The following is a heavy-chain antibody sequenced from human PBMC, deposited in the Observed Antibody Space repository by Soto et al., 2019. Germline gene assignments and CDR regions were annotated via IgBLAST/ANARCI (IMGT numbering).Heavy chain of an antibody. Sequence: EVQLLESGGGLVQPGGSLRLSCASSGFSFTNYAMSWVRQRPGKGLEWVSLIGSSSGTTYYADSVKGRFTISRDNAKSTLYLQMNSLRVEDSAGYCCAKGFLYFELEAWGQGTLVTVSS. J-gene: IGHJ5*02. V-gene: IGHV3-23*01. CDR1: GFSFTNYA. D-gene: IGHD3-9*01. CDR2: IGSSSGTT. CDR3: AKGFLYFELEA.